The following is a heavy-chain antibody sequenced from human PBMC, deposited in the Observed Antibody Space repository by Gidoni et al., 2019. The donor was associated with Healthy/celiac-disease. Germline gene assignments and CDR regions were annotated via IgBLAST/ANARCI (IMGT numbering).Heavy chain of an antibody. V-gene: IGHV3-74*01. J-gene: IGHJ3*02. D-gene: IGHD2-21*02. Sequence: EVQLVASGGGLVQTGGSLRLPCAASGFTLSSYWMHWVRQAPGKGLVWVSRINSDGSSTNYADSVKGRFTISRDNAKNTLYLQMNSLRAEDTAVYYCARGAYCGGDCYLVTFDIWGQGTMVTVSS. CDR1: GFTLSSYW. CDR3: ARGAYCGGDCYLVTFDI. CDR2: INSDGSST.